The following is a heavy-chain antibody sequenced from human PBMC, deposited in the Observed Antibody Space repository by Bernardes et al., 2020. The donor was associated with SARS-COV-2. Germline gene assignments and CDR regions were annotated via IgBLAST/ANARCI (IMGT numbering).Heavy chain of an antibody. J-gene: IGHJ2*01. D-gene: IGHD3-16*01. V-gene: IGHV4-34*01. CDR1: GYY. Sequence: GYYWNWIRQPPGKGLEWIGEINYSGSTNYNPSLKGRVTISIDTSKNQFSLKLSSVTAADTAVYYCARAVWGIWHFDLWGRGTLVTVSS. CDR3: ARAVWGIWHFDL. CDR2: INYSGST.